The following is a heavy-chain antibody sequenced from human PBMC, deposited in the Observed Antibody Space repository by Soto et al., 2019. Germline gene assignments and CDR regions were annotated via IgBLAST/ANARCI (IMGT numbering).Heavy chain of an antibody. CDR3: AHRVLRTVFGLVTTTAIYFDF. J-gene: IGHJ4*02. CDR1: GFSLTTSGVG. Sequence: QITLNESGPTVVRPTETLTLTCRFSGFSLTTSGVGVGWIRQSPGKAPEGVGLIYWDDDKRYSASLKSRLTITKDTSKNQVVLTVSDLDPTDTATYYCAHRVLRTVFGLVTTTAIYFDFWGQGTPVAVSS. CDR2: IYWDDDK. V-gene: IGHV2-5*02. D-gene: IGHD3-3*01.